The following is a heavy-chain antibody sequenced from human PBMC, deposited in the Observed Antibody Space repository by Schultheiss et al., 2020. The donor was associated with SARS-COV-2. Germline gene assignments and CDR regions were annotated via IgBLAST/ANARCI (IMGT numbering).Heavy chain of an antibody. Sequence: SETLSLTCAVYGGSFSDYYWSWIRQTPGKGLEWIGHVYYSGSTYYNPSLKSRVTISVDRSKNQFSLKLSSVTAADTAVYYCARTSFKGDYVWGSYRSNWFDPWGQGTLVTVSS. CDR1: GGSFSDYY. J-gene: IGHJ5*02. CDR3: ARTSFKGDYVWGSYRSNWFDP. V-gene: IGHV4-34*01. CDR2: VYYSGST. D-gene: IGHD3-16*02.